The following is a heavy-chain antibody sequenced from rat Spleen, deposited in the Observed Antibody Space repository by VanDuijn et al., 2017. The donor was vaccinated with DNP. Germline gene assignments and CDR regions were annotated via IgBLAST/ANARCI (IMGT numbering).Heavy chain of an antibody. V-gene: IGHV5-25*01. J-gene: IGHJ1*01. CDR2: ISTGGGNT. CDR3: ARHFSTAMGIGYWYFDF. D-gene: IGHD1-9*01. CDR1: GFTFSNYY. Sequence: EVQLVESGGGLVQPGRSMKLSCAALGFTFSNYYMAWVRQAPTKGLEWVASISTGGGNTYYRDSVKGRFTISRDNAKSTLYLQMDSLRSEDTATYYCARHFSTAMGIGYWYFDFWGPGTMVTVSS.